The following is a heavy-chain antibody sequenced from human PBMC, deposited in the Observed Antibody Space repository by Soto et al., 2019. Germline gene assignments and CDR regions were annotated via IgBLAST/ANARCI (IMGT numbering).Heavy chain of an antibody. CDR1: GFTFSSYS. CDR3: ARVPLLWFGEPWFDP. CDR2: ISSSSSTI. J-gene: IGHJ5*02. Sequence: LRLSCAASGFTFSSYSMNWVRQAPGKGLEWVSYISSSSSTIYYADSVKGRFTISRDNAKNSLYLQMNSLRAEDTAVYYCARVPLLWFGEPWFDPWGQGTLVTVSS. D-gene: IGHD3-10*01. V-gene: IGHV3-48*01.